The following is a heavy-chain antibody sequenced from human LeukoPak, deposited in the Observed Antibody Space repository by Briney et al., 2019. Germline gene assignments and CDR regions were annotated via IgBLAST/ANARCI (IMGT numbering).Heavy chain of an antibody. V-gene: IGHV3-30-3*01. Sequence: GGSLRLSCTASGFIFNMYPMHWIRQAPGKGLEWVTVISHDGGNQTYADSVKGRMTISRDNSKNTVSLEMNSLRAEDTAIYYCAKDVNSYCRGDCSDYWGQGTLVTVSS. CDR2: ISHDGGNQ. CDR3: AKDVNSYCRGDCSDY. CDR1: GFIFNMYP. J-gene: IGHJ4*02. D-gene: IGHD2-21*01.